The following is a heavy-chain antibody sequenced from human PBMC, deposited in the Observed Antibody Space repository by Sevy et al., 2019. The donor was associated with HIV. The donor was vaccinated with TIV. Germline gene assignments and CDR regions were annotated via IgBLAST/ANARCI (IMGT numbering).Heavy chain of an antibody. CDR2: ISAYNGNT. J-gene: IGHJ3*02. Sequence: ASVKVPGKASGYTFTSYGISWVRQAPGQGLEWMGCISAYNGNTNYAQKLQGRVTMTTDTSTSTAYMELRSLRSDDTAVYYCARDQQLVQDAFDIWGQGTMVTVSS. V-gene: IGHV1-18*01. CDR1: GYTFTSYG. CDR3: ARDQQLVQDAFDI. D-gene: IGHD6-13*01.